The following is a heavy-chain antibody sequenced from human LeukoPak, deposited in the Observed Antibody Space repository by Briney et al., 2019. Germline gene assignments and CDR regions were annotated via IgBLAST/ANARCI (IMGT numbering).Heavy chain of an antibody. CDR1: GFTFCTYW. CDR3: ARDPKNNYFDY. Sequence: GGSLSLSCAASGFTFCTYWMHWVRQAPGKGLVWVSRINTDGSSTTYADSVKGRFTLSRDNARNTLFLQMNSLRAEDTAVYYCARDPKNNYFDYWGQATLVTVSS. CDR2: INTDGSST. V-gene: IGHV3-74*01. J-gene: IGHJ4*02.